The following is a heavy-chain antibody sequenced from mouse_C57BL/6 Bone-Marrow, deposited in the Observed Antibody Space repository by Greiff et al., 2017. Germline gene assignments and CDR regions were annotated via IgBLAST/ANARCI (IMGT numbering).Heavy chain of an antibody. CDR1: GYTFTSYW. Sequence: QQSCKASGYTFTSYWMQWGKQRPGQGLEWIGEIDPSDSYTNYNQKFKGKATLTVDTSSSTAYMQLSSLTSEDSAVYYCARGYYDYDGYYFDYWGQGTTLTVSS. V-gene: IGHV1-50*01. CDR2: IDPSDSYT. D-gene: IGHD2-4*01. CDR3: ARGYYDYDGYYFDY. J-gene: IGHJ2*01.